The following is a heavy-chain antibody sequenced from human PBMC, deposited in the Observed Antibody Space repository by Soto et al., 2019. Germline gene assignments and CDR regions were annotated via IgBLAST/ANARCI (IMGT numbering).Heavy chain of an antibody. CDR2: ISGSGGGI. V-gene: IGHV3-23*01. D-gene: IGHD2-15*01. J-gene: IGHJ4*02. CDR1: GFTFSSYA. Sequence: GGSLGLSCAASGFTFSSYAMSWVRQAPGKGLEWVSTISGSGGGIYYADSVKGRFTISRDNSKNTLDLQMNSLRAEDTAVYYGAKRNLVVRPPFDYWGQGTLVTVSS. CDR3: AKRNLVVRPPFDY.